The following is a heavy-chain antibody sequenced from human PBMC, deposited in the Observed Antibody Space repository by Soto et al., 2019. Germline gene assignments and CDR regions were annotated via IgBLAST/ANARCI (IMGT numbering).Heavy chain of an antibody. V-gene: IGHV1-69*13. CDR3: ASGSGMATFDY. CDR2: IIPIFGTA. CDR1: GGTFSSYA. D-gene: IGHD5-12*01. Sequence: AVKVSCKASGGTFSSYAISWVRQAPGHGLEGMGGIIPIFGTANYAQKFQGRVTITADESTSTAYMELSSLRSEDRAAYYSASGSGMATFDYWGQGTLVTAS. J-gene: IGHJ4*02.